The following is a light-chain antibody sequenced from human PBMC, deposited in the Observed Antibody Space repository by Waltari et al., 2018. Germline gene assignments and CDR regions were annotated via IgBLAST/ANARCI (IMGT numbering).Light chain of an antibody. CDR2: DDS. CDR1: NIGSKS. J-gene: IGLJ2*01. V-gene: IGLV3-21*02. CDR3: QVWDSSSDHVV. Sequence: YVLTQPPSASVAPGQTARTTCGGNNIGSKSVHWYQPRPGQAPVLVVDDDSDRPSGIPERFSGSNSGNTATLTISRVEAGDEADDYCQVWDSSSDHVVFGGGTKLTVL.